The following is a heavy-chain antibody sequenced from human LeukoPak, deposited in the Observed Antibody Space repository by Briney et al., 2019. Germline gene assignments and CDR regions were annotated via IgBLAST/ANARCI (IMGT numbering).Heavy chain of an antibody. CDR3: SRVRGYFDSSGYKGYYYYHYMDV. Sequence: GGSLTLSCAASRFTFGNYSMNWLRQAPGKGLEWVSSITSRGSYTYYADSVKGRFRIPRDNAKNSLYLQMNSLRAEDTAVYYCSRVRGYFDSSGYKGYYYYHYMDVWGKGTTVTVSS. V-gene: IGHV3-21*01. J-gene: IGHJ6*03. CDR2: ITSRGSYT. D-gene: IGHD3-22*01. CDR1: RFTFGNYS.